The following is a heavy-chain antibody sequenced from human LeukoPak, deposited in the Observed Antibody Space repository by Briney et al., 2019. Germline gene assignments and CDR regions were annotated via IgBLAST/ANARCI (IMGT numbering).Heavy chain of an antibody. CDR2: IYYSGST. D-gene: IGHD2-8*01. CDR3: ARRYCTNGVCYNPRFDY. J-gene: IGHJ4*02. CDR1: GGSISSGDYY. V-gene: IGHV4-30-4*08. Sequence: SQTLSLTXTVSGGSISSGDYYWSWIRQPPGKGLEWIGYIYYSGSTYYNPSLKSRVTISVDTSKNQFSLKLSSVTAADTAVYYCARRYCTNGVCYNPRFDYWGQGTLVTVSS.